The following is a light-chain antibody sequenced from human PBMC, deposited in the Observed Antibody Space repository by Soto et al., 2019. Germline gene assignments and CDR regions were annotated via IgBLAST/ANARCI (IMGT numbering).Light chain of an antibody. Sequence: EIVLTQSPDTLSLSPGERATLSCRASQSVTSSYLAWYQQKPGQAPRLLIYDASSRATGIPDRFSGSGSGTDFTLTISRLEPEDVAVYYCQQYGSSVYTFGEGTMLEIK. CDR3: QQYGSSVYT. J-gene: IGKJ2*01. V-gene: IGKV3-20*01. CDR1: QSVTSSY. CDR2: DAS.